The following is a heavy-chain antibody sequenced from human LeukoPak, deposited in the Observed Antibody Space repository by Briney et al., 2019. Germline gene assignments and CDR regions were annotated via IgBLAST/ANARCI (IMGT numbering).Heavy chain of an antibody. J-gene: IGHJ4*02. CDR1: GFTFSRYV. D-gene: IGHD5-18*01. CDR3: ATRYNYGAFDY. V-gene: IGHV3-23*01. CDR2: VSDSGGST. Sequence: GGSLRLSCAVSGFTFSRYVMNWVRQAPGKGLEWVSTVSDSGGSTFYADSVKGRFTISRDNSKSTLYLLMNSLRAEDTAVYYCATRYNYGAFDYWGQGTLVTVSS.